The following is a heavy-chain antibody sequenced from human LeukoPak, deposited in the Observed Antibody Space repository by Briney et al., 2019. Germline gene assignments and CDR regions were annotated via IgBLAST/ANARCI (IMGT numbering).Heavy chain of an antibody. CDR3: ARSEWELLSYYYYYYMDV. CDR2: INPSGGST. CDR1: GYTFTSYY. D-gene: IGHD1-26*01. V-gene: IGHV1-46*01. Sequence: GASVKVSCKASGYTFTSYYMHWVRQAPGQGLEWMGIINPSGGSTSYAQKFQGRVTMTRDMSTSTVYMELSSLRSEDTAVYYCARSEWELLSYYYYYYMDVWGKGTTVTISS. J-gene: IGHJ6*03.